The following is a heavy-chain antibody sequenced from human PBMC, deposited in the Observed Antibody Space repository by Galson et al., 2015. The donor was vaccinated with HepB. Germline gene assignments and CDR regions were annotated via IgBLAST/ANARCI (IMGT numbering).Heavy chain of an antibody. V-gene: IGHV3-15*01. CDR1: GFTFENAW. D-gene: IGHD3-22*01. Sequence: SLRLSCAASGFTFENAWMSWVRQAPGKGLEWIGRIKSNTAGRTTDYAAPVEGRFTISRDDSKNTLYLQMNSLRTEDTAVYYCATDAYYESSAYNPLLQHWGQGTLVTVSS. CDR3: ATDAYYESSAYNPLLQH. J-gene: IGHJ1*01. CDR2: IKSNTAGRTT.